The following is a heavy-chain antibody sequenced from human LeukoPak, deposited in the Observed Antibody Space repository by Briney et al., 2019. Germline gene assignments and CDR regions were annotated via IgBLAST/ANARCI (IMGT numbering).Heavy chain of an antibody. D-gene: IGHD3-16*02. CDR1: GFTVSSNY. Sequence: PGGSLRLSCAASGFTVSSNYMSWVRQAPGKGLEWVSVIYSGGSTYYADSVKGRFTISRDNSKNTLYLQMSSLRAEDTAVYYCARDNVMITFGGVIAHDAFDIWGQGTMVTVSS. J-gene: IGHJ3*02. CDR2: IYSGGST. CDR3: ARDNVMITFGGVIAHDAFDI. V-gene: IGHV3-53*01.